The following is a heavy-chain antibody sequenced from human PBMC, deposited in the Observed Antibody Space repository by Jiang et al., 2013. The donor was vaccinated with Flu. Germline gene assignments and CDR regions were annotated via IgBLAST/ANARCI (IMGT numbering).Heavy chain of an antibody. CDR2: ISSTGGSS. CDR3: AKGPRSGYDYPFDY. D-gene: IGHD5-12*01. CDR1: RFTFSTYA. Sequence: VQLLESGGGLVQPGGSLRLSCAASRFTFSTYAMGWVRQAPGKGLEWVSTISSTGGSSYYTDSVKGRFTISRDNSKNTLYLQMNSLRAEDTAVYYCAKGPRSGYDYPFDYWGQGTLVTVSS. J-gene: IGHJ4*02. V-gene: IGHV3-23*01.